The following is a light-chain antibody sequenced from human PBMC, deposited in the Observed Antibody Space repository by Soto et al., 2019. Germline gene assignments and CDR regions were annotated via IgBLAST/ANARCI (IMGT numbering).Light chain of an antibody. CDR3: QQRSNWIT. CDR2: DAS. V-gene: IGKV3-11*01. CDR1: QSVSRY. J-gene: IGKJ5*01. Sequence: EIVLTQSPATLPLSPGERATLSCRASQSVSRYLAWYQQKPGQAPTLLIYDASYRATGIPARFSGSGSGTDFTLTINSLAPEDFAVYYCQQRSNWITFGQGTRLEIK.